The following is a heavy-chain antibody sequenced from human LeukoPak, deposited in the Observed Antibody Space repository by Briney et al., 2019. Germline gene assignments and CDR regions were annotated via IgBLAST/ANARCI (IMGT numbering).Heavy chain of an antibody. D-gene: IGHD3-10*01. CDR3: ARDNPAKGSYYNDLGY. CDR1: GYTFTSYY. Sequence: GASVKVSCKASGYTFTSYYMHWVRQAPGQGLEWMGIINPSGGSTSYAQKFQGRVNMTRDTSTSTVYMELSSLRSEDTAVYYCARDNPAKGSYYNDLGYWGQGTLVTVSS. J-gene: IGHJ4*02. CDR2: INPSGGST. V-gene: IGHV1-46*01.